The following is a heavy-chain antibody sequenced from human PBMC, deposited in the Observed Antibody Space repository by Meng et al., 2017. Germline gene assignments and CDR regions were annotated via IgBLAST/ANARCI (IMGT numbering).Heavy chain of an antibody. V-gene: IGHV4-39*01. CDR1: GDSISSHSYY. CDR3: ARLGSCYSCRWFDP. J-gene: IGHJ5*02. Sequence: QLQLPESGPGLVKPSETLSLTCTVSGDSISSHSYYWGWIRQPPGKALEWIGSIFYSGSTSYNPSLKSRVTISVDTSKNQFSLKVTSVTAADTAVYYCARLGSCYSCRWFDPWGQGTLVTVSS. D-gene: IGHD2-15*01. CDR2: IFYSGST.